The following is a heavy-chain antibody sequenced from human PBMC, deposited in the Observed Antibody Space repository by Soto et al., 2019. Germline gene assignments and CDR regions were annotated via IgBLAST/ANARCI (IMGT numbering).Heavy chain of an antibody. CDR2: IYWDDDK. V-gene: IGHV2-5*02. CDR3: PHLYYDSVWGSYRRRWFAH. Sequence: QITLKESGPTLVKPTQTLTLTCTFSGFSLITSGVGGGWIRQPPGKDLLLLALIYWDDDKRYSPSLKSRLTISTDTSKIPAVLTMTSMEPVDTATYYCPHLYYDSVWGSYRRRWFAHWGQGTLVTVSS. D-gene: IGHD3-16*02. J-gene: IGHJ5*02. CDR1: GFSLITSGVG.